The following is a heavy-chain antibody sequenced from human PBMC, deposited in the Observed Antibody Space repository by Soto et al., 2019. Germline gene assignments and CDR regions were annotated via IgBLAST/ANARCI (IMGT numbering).Heavy chain of an antibody. CDR3: ARYRRGAVAGYTLDN. CDR2: VYNSGST. CDR1: GGSISSNY. D-gene: IGHD6-13*01. Sequence: SETLSLTCTVSGGSISSNYWTWIRQPPGKGLEWIGYVYNSGSTNYTPSLKSRVTISEDTSKSQFSLKVNSMTAADTAVYYCARYRRGAVAGYTLDNWGQGILVTVSS. V-gene: IGHV4-59*01. J-gene: IGHJ4*02.